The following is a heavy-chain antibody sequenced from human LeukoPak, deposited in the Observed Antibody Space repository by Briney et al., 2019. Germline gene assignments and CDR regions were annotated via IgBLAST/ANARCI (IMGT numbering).Heavy chain of an antibody. V-gene: IGHV4-31*03. CDR1: SGSPTRGGYY. J-gene: IGHJ5*02. Sequence: SQTPSLTRTVSSGSPTRGGYYSSWISPHPGKGLEWIGYIYYSGSTYYNPSLKSRLTISVDTSKYQFSLKLSSVTAADTAVYYCARGGYCSGGSCYLTWFDPWGQGTLVTVSS. D-gene: IGHD2-15*01. CDR3: ARGGYCSGGSCYLTWFDP. CDR2: IYYSGST.